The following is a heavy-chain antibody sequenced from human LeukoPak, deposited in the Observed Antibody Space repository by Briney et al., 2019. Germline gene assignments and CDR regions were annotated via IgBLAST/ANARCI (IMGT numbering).Heavy chain of an antibody. D-gene: IGHD2-15*01. J-gene: IGHJ4*02. Sequence: PGGSLRLSCAASGFAFSGLYMHWVRQASGRGLEGVGLIRSKPSSYTTVYAASVKGRFTISRDDSKNTAYLQMNSLKAEDTAVYYCIRQECSGGSCSYVDYWGQGTLVTVSS. CDR3: IRQECSGGSCSYVDY. V-gene: IGHV3-73*01. CDR1: GFAFSGLY. CDR2: IRSKPSSYTT.